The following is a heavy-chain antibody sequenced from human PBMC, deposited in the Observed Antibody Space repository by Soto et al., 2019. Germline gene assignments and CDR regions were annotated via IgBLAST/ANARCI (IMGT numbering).Heavy chain of an antibody. D-gene: IGHD4-4*01. Sequence: QVQLVQSGAEVKKPGSSVKISCKASGCTFSSYAISWVRQAPGQGLKWMGGIIPVFGTANYAQKCQGRVTITADESTSTGYMELSSLRSEDTAVYYCASTVSRYYYYGMDVWGQGTTVTVSS. J-gene: IGHJ6*02. CDR2: IIPVFGTA. V-gene: IGHV1-69*12. CDR3: ASTVSRYYYYGMDV. CDR1: GCTFSSYA.